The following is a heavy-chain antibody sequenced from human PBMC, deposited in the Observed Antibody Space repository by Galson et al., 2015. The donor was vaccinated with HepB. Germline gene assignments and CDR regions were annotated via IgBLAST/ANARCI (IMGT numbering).Heavy chain of an antibody. CDR1: GFTFSSSW. CDR2: INSDGSGT. V-gene: IGHV3-74*01. J-gene: IGHJ4*02. D-gene: IGHD1-26*01. Sequence: SLRLSCAASGFTFSSSWMHWVRQAPGKGLVWVSRINSDGSGTYYADSVKGRFTISRDNAKNTLYLQMSSLRAEDTAVYYCARGAGWLDYWAQGPLVTVSS. CDR3: ARGAGWLDY.